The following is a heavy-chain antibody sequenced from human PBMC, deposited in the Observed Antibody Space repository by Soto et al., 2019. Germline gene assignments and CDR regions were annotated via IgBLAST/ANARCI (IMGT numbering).Heavy chain of an antibody. Sequence: EVQLGESGGGLVQPAGSLRLTCAASGFTLCNYWMACVRQAPVNGPEWVSNINQDGSAKHYVDSGKGRFTISRDNARSSLYLRLNSLSAEASAGFYWARTHLRETRGDRHVQLWGRGNLVAVPS. CDR2: INQDGSAK. D-gene: IGHD2-21*01. CDR1: GFTLCNYW. V-gene: IGHV3-7*03. J-gene: IGHJ2*01. CDR3: ARTHLRETRGDRHVQL.